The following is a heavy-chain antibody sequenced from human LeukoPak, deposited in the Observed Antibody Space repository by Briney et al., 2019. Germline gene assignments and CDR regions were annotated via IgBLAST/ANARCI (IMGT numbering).Heavy chain of an antibody. CDR3: VKASAMVVVVSKHFDY. J-gene: IGHJ4*02. V-gene: IGHV3-23*01. CDR1: GFTFSSYW. D-gene: IGHD3-22*01. CDR2: ISGSSDNT. Sequence: PGGSLRLSCAASGFTFSSYWMSWVRQAPGKGLEWVSSISGSSDNTYYADSVKGRFTISRDNSKDTLYLQMNSLRAEDTAVYFCVKASAMVVVVSKHFDYWGQGTLVTVSS.